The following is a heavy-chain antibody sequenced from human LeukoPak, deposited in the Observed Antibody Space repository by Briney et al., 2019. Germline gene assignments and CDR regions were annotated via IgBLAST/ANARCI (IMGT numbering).Heavy chain of an antibody. CDR2: INPNSGGT. D-gene: IGHD5-18*01. V-gene: IGHV1-2*02. J-gene: IGHJ4*02. Sequence: ASVQVSCKSSGYTFTAYYIHWVRQAPGQGLEWMGWINPNSGGTNYAQKFQGRVTMTRDTSISTAYMELSRLRSDDTAVYYCARDPDTHMVDLDYWGQGTLVTVSS. CDR3: ARDPDTHMVDLDY. CDR1: GYTFTAYY.